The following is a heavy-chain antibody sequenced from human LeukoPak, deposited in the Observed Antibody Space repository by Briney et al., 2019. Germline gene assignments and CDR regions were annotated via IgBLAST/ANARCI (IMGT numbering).Heavy chain of an antibody. Sequence: PSETLSLTCTVSGGSISSSSYYWGWIRQPPGKGLEWIGSIYYSGSTNYNPSLKSRVTISLDTSKNQFSLKVKSVTAADTAVYYCARLRKQWLVRGAAWFDPWGQGTLVTVSS. CDR3: ARLRKQWLVRGAAWFDP. J-gene: IGHJ5*02. CDR2: IYYSGST. V-gene: IGHV4-39*07. D-gene: IGHD6-19*01. CDR1: GGSISSSSYY.